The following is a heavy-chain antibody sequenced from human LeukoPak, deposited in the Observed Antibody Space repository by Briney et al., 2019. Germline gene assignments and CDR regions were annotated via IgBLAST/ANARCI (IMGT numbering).Heavy chain of an antibody. V-gene: IGHV3-30*03. CDR1: GFTVSRSG. CDR2: ISYDGSNK. CDR3: ARRSAAVDY. J-gene: IGHJ4*02. Sequence: GGSLRLSCAASGFTVSRSGMHWVRQAPGKGLEWVAVISYDGSNKYYADSVRGRFTISRDNSKNTVYLQMNSLRTEDTAVYSCARRSAAVDYWGQGTLVTVSS. D-gene: IGHD6-13*01.